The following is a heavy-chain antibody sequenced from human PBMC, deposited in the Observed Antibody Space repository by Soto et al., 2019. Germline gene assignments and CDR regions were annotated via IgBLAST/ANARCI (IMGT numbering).Heavy chain of an antibody. CDR3: ARVGAMIVEGYFDY. CDR1: GFTFDDYA. Sequence: PGGSLRLSCAASGFTFDDYAMNWVRQAPGKGLEWVSSISSSSSYIYYADSVKGRFTISRDNAKNSLYLQMNSLRAEDTAVYYCARVGAMIVEGYFDYWGQGTLVTVSS. J-gene: IGHJ4*02. CDR2: ISSSSSYI. D-gene: IGHD3-22*01. V-gene: IGHV3-21*01.